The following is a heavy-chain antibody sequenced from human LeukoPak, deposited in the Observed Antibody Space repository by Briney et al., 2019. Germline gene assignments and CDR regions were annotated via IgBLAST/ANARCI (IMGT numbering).Heavy chain of an antibody. D-gene: IGHD4-17*01. CDR2: IDYSGST. CDR1: GGSISNGDYY. CDR3: ARERRDYGDCYFDY. Sequence: SETLSLTCTVSGGSISNGDYYWSWIRQPPGKGLEWIGYIDYSGSTYYNPSLKSRMTISRDTPKNQLSLKVNSVTAADTAVYHCARERRDYGDCYFDYWGQGTLVTVSS. J-gene: IGHJ4*02. V-gene: IGHV4-30-4*01.